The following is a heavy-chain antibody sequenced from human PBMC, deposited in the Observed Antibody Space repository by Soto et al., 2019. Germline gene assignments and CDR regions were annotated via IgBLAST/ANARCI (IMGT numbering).Heavy chain of an antibody. Sequence: QVQLQESGPGLVKPSETLSLTCTVSGGSVSCYYWSWIRQTPGKGLEWIGYIYYSGSTNYNPSLKSRVTISVDTSKNQFSLKLSSVTAADTAVYYCARLWAWSVDYWGQGTLVTVSS. CDR3: ARLWAWSVDY. D-gene: IGHD3-16*01. V-gene: IGHV4-59*08. J-gene: IGHJ4*02. CDR2: IYYSGST. CDR1: GGSVSCYY.